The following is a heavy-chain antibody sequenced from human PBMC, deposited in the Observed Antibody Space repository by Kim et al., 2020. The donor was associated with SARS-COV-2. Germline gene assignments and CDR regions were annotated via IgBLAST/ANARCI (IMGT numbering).Heavy chain of an antibody. CDR2: IYHRGST. Sequence: SETLSLTCTVSGYSISSGYYWGWIRQPPGRGLEWIGSIYHRGSTYYNPSLKSRVTISVDTSKNQFSLKLSSVTAADTAVYYCARASPGYYDSSGYHHFDYWGQGTLVTVSS. J-gene: IGHJ4*02. V-gene: IGHV4-38-2*02. CDR3: ARASPGYYDSSGYHHFDY. CDR1: GYSISSGYY. D-gene: IGHD3-22*01.